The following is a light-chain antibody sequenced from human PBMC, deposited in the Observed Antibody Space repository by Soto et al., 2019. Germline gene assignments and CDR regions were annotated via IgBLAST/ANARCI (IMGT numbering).Light chain of an antibody. J-gene: IGLJ1*01. CDR2: DVS. CDR3: SSYTSSSTPYV. V-gene: IGLV2-14*01. CDR1: SSAVGGYNY. Sequence: QSALTQPASVSGSPGQSITISCPGTSSAVGGYNYVSWYQQHPGKAPKLMIYDVSNRPSGVSNRFSGSKSGNTASLTISGLQAEDEADYYCSSYTSSSTPYVFGTGTKLTVL.